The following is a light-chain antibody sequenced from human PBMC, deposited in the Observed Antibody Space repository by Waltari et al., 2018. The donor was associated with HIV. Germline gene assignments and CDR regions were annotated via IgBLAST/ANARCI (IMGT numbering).Light chain of an antibody. V-gene: IGKV3-20*01. CDR2: GAS. Sequence: EIVLTQSPGTLSLSPGERATLFCRARLSISRSDLAWYQQTPGQAPRLLIYGASSRATDIPDRFTGSGSGTDFTLTISRLEPEDFVIYYCQQYGTSPWTFGQGTKVEIK. J-gene: IGKJ1*01. CDR1: LSISRSD. CDR3: QQYGTSPWT.